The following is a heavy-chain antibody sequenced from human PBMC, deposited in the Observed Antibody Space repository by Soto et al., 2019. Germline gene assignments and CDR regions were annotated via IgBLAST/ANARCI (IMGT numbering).Heavy chain of an antibody. CDR3: ARVCGYCLPDY. CDR1: GYTFTNYA. J-gene: IGHJ4*02. CDR2: INAGNGNT. V-gene: IGHV1-3*05. D-gene: IGHD5-12*01. Sequence: QVQLVQSGAEEKKPGASVKVSCKASGYTFTNYAMHWVRQAPGQRLEWMGWINAGNGNTKYSQKFQGRVTITRDTSASTAYMELSSLRSEDTAVYYCARVCGYCLPDYWGQGTLVTVSS.